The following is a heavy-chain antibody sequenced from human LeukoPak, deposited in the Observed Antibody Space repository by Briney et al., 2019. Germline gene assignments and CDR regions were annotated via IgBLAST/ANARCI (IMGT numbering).Heavy chain of an antibody. V-gene: IGHV1-69*05. Sequence: ASVKVSCKASGGTFSSYAISWVRQAPGQGLEWMGGIIPIFGTANYAQKFQGRVTITTDESTSSAYMELSSLRSEDTAVYYCAKSLLTTATGTGRAFDIWGQGTMVTVSA. CDR1: GGTFSSYA. CDR3: AKSLLTTATGTGRAFDI. CDR2: IIPIFGTA. D-gene: IGHD1-1*01. J-gene: IGHJ3*02.